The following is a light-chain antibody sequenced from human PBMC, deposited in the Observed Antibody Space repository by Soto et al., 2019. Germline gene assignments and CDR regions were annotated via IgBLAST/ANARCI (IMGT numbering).Light chain of an antibody. CDR1: QGTSSY. CDR3: QQLNAYPLT. Sequence: DIHVNRSPSFRSASVIGIGRVSCRASQGTSSYLAWFQQKPGRAPKLLIYGASTLQSGVPARFSGSGSGTDFTLTISNLQPEDFATYYCQQLNAYPLTFGQGTRLEIK. J-gene: IGKJ5*01. CDR2: GAS. V-gene: IGKV1-9*01.